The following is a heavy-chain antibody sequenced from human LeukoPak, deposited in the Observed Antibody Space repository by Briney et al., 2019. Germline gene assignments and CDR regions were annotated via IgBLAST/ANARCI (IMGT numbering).Heavy chain of an antibody. Sequence: ASVEVSCKASGYTFTSYDINWVRQATGQGLEWMGWMNPNSGNTGYAQKFQGRVTMTRNTSISTAYMELSSLRSEDTAVYYCARSMGDYYYYYMDVWGKGTTVTISS. D-gene: IGHD3-16*01. V-gene: IGHV1-8*01. J-gene: IGHJ6*03. CDR2: MNPNSGNT. CDR1: GYTFTSYD. CDR3: ARSMGDYYYYYMDV.